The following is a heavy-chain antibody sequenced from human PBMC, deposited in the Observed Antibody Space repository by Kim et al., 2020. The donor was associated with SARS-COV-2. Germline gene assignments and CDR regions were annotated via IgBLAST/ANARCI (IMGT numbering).Heavy chain of an antibody. CDR1: GFTFSSYS. CDR2: ISSSSSYI. D-gene: IGHD3-3*01. V-gene: IGHV3-21*01. Sequence: GESLRLSCAASGFTFSSYSMNWVRQAPGKGLEWVSSISSSSSYIYYADSVKGRFTISRDNAKNSLYLQMNSLRAEDTAVYYCAREGRITIFGVVIPKDYYMDVWGKGTTVTVSS. CDR3: AREGRITIFGVVIPKDYYMDV. J-gene: IGHJ6*03.